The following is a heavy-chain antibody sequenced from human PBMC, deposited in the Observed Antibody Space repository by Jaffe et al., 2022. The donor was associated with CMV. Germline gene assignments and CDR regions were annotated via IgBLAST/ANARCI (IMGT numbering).Heavy chain of an antibody. CDR2: MNPNSGNT. J-gene: IGHJ6*02. V-gene: IGHV1-8*01. D-gene: IGHD3-3*01. CDR1: GYTFTSYD. CDR3: ARALALLNYDFWSGYEKFPYYYYGMDV. Sequence: QVQLVQSGAEVKKPGASVKVSCKASGYTFTSYDINWVRQATGQGLEWMGWMNPNSGNTGYAQKFQGRVTMTRNTSISTAYMELSSLRSEDTAVYYCARALALLNYDFWSGYEKFPYYYYGMDVWGQGTTVTVSS.